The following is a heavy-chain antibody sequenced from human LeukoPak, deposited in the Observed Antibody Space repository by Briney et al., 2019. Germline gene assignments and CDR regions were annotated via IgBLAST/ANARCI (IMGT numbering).Heavy chain of an antibody. D-gene: IGHD3-22*01. Sequence: SQTLSLPCTVSGGSIGSGNYYWSWIRQHPGQGLEWIGYIYHSGSAYYNPPLKSRLTMSVDPSKNQFSLKLSSVTAADTAVYYCARVVPSYYDGSGYYFDYWGQGARVTVSS. CDR3: ARVVPSYYDGSGYYFDY. CDR1: GGSIGSGNYY. CDR2: IYHSGSA. V-gene: IGHV4-31*03. J-gene: IGHJ4*02.